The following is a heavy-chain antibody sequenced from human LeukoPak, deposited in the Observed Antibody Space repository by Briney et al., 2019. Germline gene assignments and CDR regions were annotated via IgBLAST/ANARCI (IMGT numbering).Heavy chain of an antibody. Sequence: GGSLRLSCAASGFTFSDYYMSWIRQAPGKGLEWVSYISSSGSTIYYADSVKGRFTISRDNAKNSLYLQMNSLRAEDTAVYYCAREEHRYSGYDLNRHFDYWGQGTLVTVSS. CDR1: GFTFSDYY. D-gene: IGHD5-12*01. CDR2: ISSSGSTI. J-gene: IGHJ4*02. V-gene: IGHV3-11*04. CDR3: AREEHRYSGYDLNRHFDY.